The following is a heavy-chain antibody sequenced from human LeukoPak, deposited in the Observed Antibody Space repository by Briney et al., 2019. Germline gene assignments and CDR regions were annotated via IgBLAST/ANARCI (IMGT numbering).Heavy chain of an antibody. D-gene: IGHD6-19*01. Sequence: GGSLRLSCAASGFTFSSYEMNWVRQAPGKGLEWVSYVSSSSSTIYYADSVKGRFTISRDNAKNSLYLQMNSLRAEDTAVYYCARDHLSGYSSGWDLDYYYMDVWGKGTTVTVSS. CDR2: VSSSSSTI. J-gene: IGHJ6*03. CDR1: GFTFSSYE. CDR3: ARDHLSGYSSGWDLDYYYMDV. V-gene: IGHV3-48*01.